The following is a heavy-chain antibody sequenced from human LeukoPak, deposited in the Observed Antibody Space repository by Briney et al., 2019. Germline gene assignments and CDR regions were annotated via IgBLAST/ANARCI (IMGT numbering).Heavy chain of an antibody. J-gene: IGHJ4*02. Sequence: GGSLRLSCAASGFWSSNYGINWVRQAPGEGLEWVSVISGNGDDAFYADSVKGRFRISRDNSKNTVYLQMNSLRADDTAVYYCAKRDWPYYFDYWGQGTLVAVSS. CDR2: ISGNGDDA. D-gene: IGHD3/OR15-3a*01. CDR1: GFWSSNYG. CDR3: AKRDWPYYFDY. V-gene: IGHV3-23*01.